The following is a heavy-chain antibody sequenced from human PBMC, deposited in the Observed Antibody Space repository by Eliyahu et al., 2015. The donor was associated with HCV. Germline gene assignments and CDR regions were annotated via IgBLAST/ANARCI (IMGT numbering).Heavy chain of an antibody. J-gene: IGHJ3*02. Sequence: EVQLLESGGGLVQPGGSLXLSCXAXGFTFSSYAMSWVRQAPGKGLEWVSAISGSGGSTYYADSVKGRFTISRDNSKNTLYLQMNSLRAEDTAVYYCAKVGRGGDGEIWGQGTMVTVSS. CDR3: AKVGRGGDGEI. D-gene: IGHD2-21*02. CDR2: ISGSGGST. V-gene: IGHV3-23*01. CDR1: GFTFSSYA.